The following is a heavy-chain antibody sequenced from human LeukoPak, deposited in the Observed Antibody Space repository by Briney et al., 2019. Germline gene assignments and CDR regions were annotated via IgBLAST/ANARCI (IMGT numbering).Heavy chain of an antibody. CDR1: GFTFSSYG. CDR3: AKEGRKGTSVSDGYFVY. V-gene: IGHV3-30*18. Sequence: PGGSLRLSCAASGFTFSSYGMHWVRQAPGKGLEWVAVISYDGSNKYYADSVKGRFTISRDNSKNTLYLQMNSLRAEDTAVYYCAKEGRKGTSVSDGYFVYWGQGTLVTVSS. CDR2: ISYDGSNK. D-gene: IGHD3-10*01. J-gene: IGHJ4*02.